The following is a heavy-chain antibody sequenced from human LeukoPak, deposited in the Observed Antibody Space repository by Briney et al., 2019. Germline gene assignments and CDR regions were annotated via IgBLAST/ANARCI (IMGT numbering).Heavy chain of an antibody. CDR3: ARSRGYSFTAMNHFDY. J-gene: IGHJ4*02. CDR2: INPTGGST. V-gene: IGHV1-46*01. Sequence: GASVKVSCKASGYTFTSYHMHWVRQAPGQGLEWMGIINPTGGSTSYAQKFQGRVTMTRDTSTSTVYMELSSLRSEDTAVYYCARSRGYSFTAMNHFDYWGQGTLVTVSS. CDR1: GYTFTSYH. D-gene: IGHD5-18*01.